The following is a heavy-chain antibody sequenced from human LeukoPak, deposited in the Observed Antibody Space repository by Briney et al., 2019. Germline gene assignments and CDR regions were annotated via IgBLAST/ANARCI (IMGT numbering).Heavy chain of an antibody. Sequence: ASVKVSCKASGYTFTGYYMHLVRQAPGQGLEWMGWINPNSGGTNYAQKFQGRVTMTRDTSISTAYMELSRLRSDDTAVYYCARLDATIFGVVFNYWGQGTLVTVSS. V-gene: IGHV1-2*02. CDR1: GYTFTGYY. CDR2: INPNSGGT. D-gene: IGHD3-3*01. CDR3: ARLDATIFGVVFNY. J-gene: IGHJ4*02.